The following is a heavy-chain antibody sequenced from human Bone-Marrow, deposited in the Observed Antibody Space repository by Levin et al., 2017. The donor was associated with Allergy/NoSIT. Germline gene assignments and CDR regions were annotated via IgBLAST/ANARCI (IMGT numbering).Heavy chain of an antibody. Sequence: PMASVKVSCKASGGTFSSYVVSWVRQAPGHGLEWMGGMIPILGTTYYAQKFQGRVSITADESTSTAYMELRSLRSEDTALYFCARGVYYYYYMDVWGTGTTVTVSS. CDR3: ARGVYYYYYMDV. CDR2: MIPILGTT. J-gene: IGHJ6*03. CDR1: GGTFSSYV. V-gene: IGHV1-69*13.